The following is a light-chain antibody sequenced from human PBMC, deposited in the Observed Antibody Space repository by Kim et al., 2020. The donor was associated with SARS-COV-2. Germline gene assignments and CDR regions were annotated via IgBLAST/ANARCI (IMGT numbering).Light chain of an antibody. CDR2: QDS. CDR1: KLGDKY. CDR3: QASDSSTRWV. Sequence: SYELTQPPSVSVSPGQTASITCSGDKLGDKYACWYQQKPGQSPVLVIYQDSKRPSGIPERFSGSNSGNTATLTISGTQAMDEADYYCQASDSSTRWVFVG. V-gene: IGLV3-1*01. J-gene: IGLJ3*02.